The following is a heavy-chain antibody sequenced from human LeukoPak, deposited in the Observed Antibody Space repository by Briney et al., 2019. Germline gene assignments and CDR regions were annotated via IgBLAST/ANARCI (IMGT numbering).Heavy chain of an antibody. V-gene: IGHV3-23*01. CDR2: ISGNGGST. CDR1: GFTFRSYA. J-gene: IGHJ5*02. CDR3: TRGVGYRFDP. D-gene: IGHD5-18*01. Sequence: GGSLRLSCAASGFTFRSYAMSWVRQAPGKGLEWVSAISGNGGSTYYADSVKGRFTTSRDNAKNTLYLQMNSLRAEDTAVYYCTRGVGYRFDPWGQGTLVTVSS.